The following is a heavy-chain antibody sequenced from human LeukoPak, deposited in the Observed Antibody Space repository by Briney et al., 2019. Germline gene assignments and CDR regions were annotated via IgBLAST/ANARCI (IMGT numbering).Heavy chain of an antibody. Sequence: PGGSLRLSCAASGFIFSNYWMAWVRQGPGEGPEWVANINQRGSEKYYVDSVRGRFTISRDNAKNSLDLQMNSLRVEDTAIYYCARLVVPPGNRGWYYEHWGQETLVTVSS. CDR1: GFIFSNYW. CDR3: ARLVVPPGNRGWYYEH. V-gene: IGHV3-7*03. J-gene: IGHJ4*02. D-gene: IGHD2-2*01. CDR2: INQRGSEK.